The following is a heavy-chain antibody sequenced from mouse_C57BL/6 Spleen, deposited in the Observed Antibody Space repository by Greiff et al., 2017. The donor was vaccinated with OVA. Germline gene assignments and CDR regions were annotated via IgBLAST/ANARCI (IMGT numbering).Heavy chain of an antibody. D-gene: IGHD2-12*01. CDR1: GFTFSSYA. J-gene: IGHJ4*01. V-gene: IGHV5-9-1*02. CDR3: TSEDDGIYYAMDY. Sequence: EVKLQESGEGLVKPGGSLKLSCAASGFTFSSYAMSWVRQTPEKRLEWVAYISSGGDYIYYADTVKGRFTISRDNARNTLYLQMSSLKSEDTAMYYCTSEDDGIYYAMDYWGQGTSVTVSS. CDR2: ISSGGDYI.